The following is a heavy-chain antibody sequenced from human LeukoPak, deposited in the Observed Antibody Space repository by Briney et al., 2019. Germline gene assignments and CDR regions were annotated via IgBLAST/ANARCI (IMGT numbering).Heavy chain of an antibody. CDR3: AREGVAAAGPLD. Sequence: PGGSLRLSCAASGFTVSSNYMSWVRHAPGKGLEWVSVIYSGGSTYYADSVKGRFTISRHNSNNTLYLQMNSLRAEDTAVYYCAREGVAAAGPLDWGQGTLVTVSS. J-gene: IGHJ4*02. D-gene: IGHD6-13*01. CDR2: IYSGGST. CDR1: GFTVSSNY. V-gene: IGHV3-53*04.